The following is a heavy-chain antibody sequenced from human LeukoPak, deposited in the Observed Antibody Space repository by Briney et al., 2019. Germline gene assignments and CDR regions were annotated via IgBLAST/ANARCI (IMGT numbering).Heavy chain of an antibody. J-gene: IGHJ4*02. Sequence: GESLKISCKGSGYRFTNYWISWVRQMPGKGLEWTGRIDPSDSYTNYSPSFQGHVTISADESISTAYLQWSSLKASDTAMYYCARRAMTGNVYFDYWGQGTLVTVSS. CDR1: GYRFTNYW. D-gene: IGHD3-9*01. CDR2: IDPSDSYT. V-gene: IGHV5-10-1*01. CDR3: ARRAMTGNVYFDY.